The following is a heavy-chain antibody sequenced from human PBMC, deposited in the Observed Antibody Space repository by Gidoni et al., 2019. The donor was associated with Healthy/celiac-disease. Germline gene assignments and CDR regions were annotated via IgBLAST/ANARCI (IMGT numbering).Heavy chain of an antibody. J-gene: IGHJ3*02. D-gene: IGHD3-16*01. CDR3: ARALGDWEFDI. V-gene: IGHV4-30-4*01. CDR2: IYYSGST. CDR1: GGSISSGDYY. Sequence: QVQLQESGPGLVTPAQTRSLTCTVAGGSISSGDYYWSWIRPPPGKGLEWIGDIYYSGSTYYNPSLKSRITMSVNTSKNQFSLKLSSVTAADTAVYYCARALGDWEFDIWGQGTMVTVSS.